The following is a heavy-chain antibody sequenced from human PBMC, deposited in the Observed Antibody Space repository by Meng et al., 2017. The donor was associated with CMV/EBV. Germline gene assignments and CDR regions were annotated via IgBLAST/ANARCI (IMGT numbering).Heavy chain of an antibody. CDR3: ARDRGRCSSTSKPCRSLGYFDY. V-gene: IGHV1-2*02. J-gene: IGHJ4*02. CDR1: GYTFTNYY. D-gene: IGHD2-2*01. CDR2: INPNSGGT. Sequence: ASVKVSCKASGYTFTNYYMHWVRQAPGQGLEWMGWINPNSGGTNYAQKFQGRVTMTRDTSISTAYMELSRLRSDDTAVYYCARDRGRCSSTSKPCRSLGYFDYWGQGTLVTVSS.